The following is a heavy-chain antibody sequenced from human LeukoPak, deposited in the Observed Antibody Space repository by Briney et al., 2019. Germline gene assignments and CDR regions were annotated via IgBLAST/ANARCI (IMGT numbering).Heavy chain of an antibody. Sequence: GGSLRLSCAASGFSFSDSGMHWVRQAPGRGPEYVAGIWFDEGSQRYADSVEGRFTVSRDNSKNTVFLQMRSVRVEDTAVYFCARAGRGRDTSHYYFDSWGRGTQVSVSS. D-gene: IGHD3-10*01. CDR1: GFSFSDSG. J-gene: IGHJ4*02. V-gene: IGHV3-33*08. CDR3: ARAGRGRDTSHYYFDS. CDR2: IWFDEGSQ.